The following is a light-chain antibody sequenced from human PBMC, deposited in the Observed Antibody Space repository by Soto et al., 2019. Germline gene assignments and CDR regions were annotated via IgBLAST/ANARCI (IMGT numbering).Light chain of an antibody. CDR1: RAITNH. J-gene: IGKJ4*01. Sequence: DVQLTQSPSPLSASVWDRVSISCRASRAITNHLNWYQQKPGKAPILLVYAASTLETGVPSRFSGSGSGTHFTLTIDNLQPEDVATYFCQQNYITPLTFGGGTKVEI. CDR3: QQNYITPLT. CDR2: AAS. V-gene: IGKV1-39*01.